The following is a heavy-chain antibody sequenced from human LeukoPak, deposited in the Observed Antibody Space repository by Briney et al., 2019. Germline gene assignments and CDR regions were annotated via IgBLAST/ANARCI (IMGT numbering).Heavy chain of an antibody. CDR2: ISWNSGSI. D-gene: IGHD3-16*01. J-gene: IGHJ4*02. CDR1: GFTFDDYG. CDR3: AKAPRGNDDYFNY. V-gene: IGHV3-9*01. Sequence: GRSLRLSCAASGFTFDDYGMHWVRQAPGKGLEWVSGISWNSGSIGYADSVEGRFTISRDNAKNSLYLQMNSLRAEDTALYYCAKAPRGNDDYFNYWGQGTLVTVSS.